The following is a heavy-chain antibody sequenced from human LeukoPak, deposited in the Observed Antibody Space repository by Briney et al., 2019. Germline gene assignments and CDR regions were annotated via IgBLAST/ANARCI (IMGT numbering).Heavy chain of an antibody. CDR3: GRGAAVAGSYWYFDL. CDR2: INHSGST. CDR1: GGSISGYY. J-gene: IGHJ2*01. D-gene: IGHD6-19*01. Sequence: PSVTLSLTCAVYGGSISGYYWNWIRQAPGKGLEWIGEINHSGSTNYNPSLKSRVTISVDTSKSQFSLKLSSVTAADTAVYYCGRGAAVAGSYWYFDLWGRGALVTVSS. V-gene: IGHV4-34*01.